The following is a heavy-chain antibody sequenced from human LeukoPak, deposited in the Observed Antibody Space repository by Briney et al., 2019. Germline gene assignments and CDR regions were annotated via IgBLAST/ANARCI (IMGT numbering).Heavy chain of an antibody. J-gene: IGHJ4*02. CDR2: ISYDGSNR. V-gene: IGHV3-30*03. CDR1: GFTFSSSG. Sequence: GGSLRLSCAASGFTFSSSGMHWVRQAPGEGLEWVAVISYDGSNRYHADSVKGRFTTSRDNSKNTLYLLMNSLRTEDTAVYYCATTRPTWGSGPDYWGQGTLVTVSS. D-gene: IGHD2-15*01. CDR3: ATTRPTWGSGPDY.